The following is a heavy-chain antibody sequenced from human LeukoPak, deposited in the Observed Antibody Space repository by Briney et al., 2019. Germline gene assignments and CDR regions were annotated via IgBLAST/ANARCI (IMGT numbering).Heavy chain of an antibody. V-gene: IGHV3-23*01. CDR2: ISGSGGST. CDR3: ATRGYSSSWYNFDY. CDR1: GFTFSSYA. J-gene: IGHJ4*02. Sequence: GGSLGLSCAASGFTFSSYAMSWVRQAPGKGLEWVSAISGSGGSTYYADSVKGRFTISRDNSKNTLYLQMNSLRAEDTAVYYCATRGYSSSWYNFDYWGQGTLVTVSS. D-gene: IGHD6-13*01.